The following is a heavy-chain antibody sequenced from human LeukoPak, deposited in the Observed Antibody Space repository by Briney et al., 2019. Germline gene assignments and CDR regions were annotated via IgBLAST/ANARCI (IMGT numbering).Heavy chain of an antibody. Sequence: GASLQISCKGSGSSSISYWIGWVRQLPGKGLEWMGIIYPGDSDTRYSPSFQGQVTISADKSISTAYLQWSSLKASDTAMYYCARLGYCSSTSCYLRGLDYWGQGTLVTVSS. CDR1: GSSSISYW. CDR2: IYPGDSDT. V-gene: IGHV5-51*01. CDR3: ARLGYCSSTSCYLRGLDY. J-gene: IGHJ4*02. D-gene: IGHD2-2*03.